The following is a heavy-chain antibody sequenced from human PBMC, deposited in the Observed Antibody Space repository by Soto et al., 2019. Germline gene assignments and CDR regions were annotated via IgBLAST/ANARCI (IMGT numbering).Heavy chain of an antibody. D-gene: IGHD3-3*01. Sequence: PSQTLSLTCVISGDSVSSNSAAWNWIRQSPSRGLGWLGRTYYRSKWYNDYAVSVKSRITINPDTSKNQFSLQLNSVTPEDTAVYYCARGITIFGVVPYYFDYWGQGTLVTVSS. J-gene: IGHJ4*02. CDR3: ARGITIFGVVPYYFDY. V-gene: IGHV6-1*01. CDR1: GDSVSSNSAA. CDR2: TYYRSKWYN.